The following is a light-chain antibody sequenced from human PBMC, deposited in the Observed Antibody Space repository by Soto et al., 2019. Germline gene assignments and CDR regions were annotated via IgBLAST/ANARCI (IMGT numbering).Light chain of an antibody. V-gene: IGKV3-20*01. Sequence: EIVFTQCPATLSLSPGERPTLSCRASQSVPHSYLAWYRQKPGQAPRLLIYGASNRATGIPDRFSGSGSGTDFTLTISRLETEDFAVYYCQQYGSSGTFGQGTKVDIK. CDR1: QSVPHSY. CDR3: QQYGSSGT. CDR2: GAS. J-gene: IGKJ1*01.